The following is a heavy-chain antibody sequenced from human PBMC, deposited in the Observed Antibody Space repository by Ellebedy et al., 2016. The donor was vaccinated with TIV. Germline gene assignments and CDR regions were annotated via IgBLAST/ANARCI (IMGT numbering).Heavy chain of an antibody. CDR1: GGSITNYY. D-gene: IGHD3-10*02. CDR2: VYYSGAT. V-gene: IGHV4-59*08. J-gene: IGHJ2*01. Sequence: MPSETLSLTCNVSGGSITNYYWSWIRQPPGRDLEWIGYVYYSGATNHNPSLTGRVRISLDTSKSQFSLELTSVTAAGTAVYFCAKGVRYFDLWGRGTLVTVSS. CDR3: AKGVRYFDL.